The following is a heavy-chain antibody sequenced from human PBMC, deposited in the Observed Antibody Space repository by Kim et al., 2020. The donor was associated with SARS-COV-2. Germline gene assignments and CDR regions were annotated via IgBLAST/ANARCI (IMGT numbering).Heavy chain of an antibody. V-gene: IGHV3-30*01. Sequence: ESVKGRFTISRDNSKNTLYLQMNSLRAEDTAVYYCARELKEKAAEYYFDYWGQGTLVTVFS. CDR3: ARELKEKAAEYYFDY. J-gene: IGHJ4*02.